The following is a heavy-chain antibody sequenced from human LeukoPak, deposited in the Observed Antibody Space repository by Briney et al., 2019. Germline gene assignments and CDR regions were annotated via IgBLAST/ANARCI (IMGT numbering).Heavy chain of an antibody. J-gene: IGHJ4*02. Sequence: GGFLRLSCAASGFTFSSYAMSWVRQAPGKGLEWVSAISGSGGSTYYADSVKGRFTISRDNSKNTLYLQMNSLRAEDTAVYYCVKGVQLWLTYFDYWGQGTLVTVSS. CDR1: GFTFSSYA. V-gene: IGHV3-23*01. CDR2: ISGSGGST. CDR3: VKGVQLWLTYFDY. D-gene: IGHD5-18*01.